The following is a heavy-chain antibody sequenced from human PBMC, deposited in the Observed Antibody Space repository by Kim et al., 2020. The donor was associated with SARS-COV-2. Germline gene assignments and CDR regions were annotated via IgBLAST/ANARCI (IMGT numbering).Heavy chain of an antibody. V-gene: IGHV3-15*01. J-gene: IGHJ4*02. D-gene: IGHD3-22*01. CDR1: GFTFSNAW. CDR2: IKSKTDGGTT. CDR3: TTVEGEHYYDSSGLSLPPDY. Sequence: GGSLRLSCAASGFTFSNAWMSWVRQAPGKGLEWVGRIKSKTDGGTTDYAAPVKGRFTISRDDSKNTLYLQMNSLKTEDTAVYYCTTVEGEHYYDSSGLSLPPDYWGQGTLVTVSS.